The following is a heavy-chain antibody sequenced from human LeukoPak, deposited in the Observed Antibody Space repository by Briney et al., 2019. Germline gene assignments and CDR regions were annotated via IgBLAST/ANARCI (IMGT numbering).Heavy chain of an antibody. D-gene: IGHD6-13*01. CDR1: GFTVSSNY. CDR2: ISYDGSNK. CDR3: ARDSISSSWYYFDY. V-gene: IGHV3-30*03. Sequence: HPGGSLRLSCAASGFTVSSNYMSWVRQAPGKGLEWVAVISYDGSNKYYADSVKGRFTISRDNSKNTLYLQMNSLRAEDTAVYYCARDSISSSWYYFDYWGQGTLGTVSS. J-gene: IGHJ4*02.